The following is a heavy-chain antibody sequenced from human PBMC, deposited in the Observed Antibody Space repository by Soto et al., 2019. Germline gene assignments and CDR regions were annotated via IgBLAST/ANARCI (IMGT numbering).Heavy chain of an antibody. CDR1: GGSFSGYY. CDR3: ARNSALTVTTMYFDY. CDR2: INHSGST. J-gene: IGHJ4*02. D-gene: IGHD4-17*01. Sequence: PSETLSLTCAVYGGSFSGYYWSWIRQPPGRGLEWIGEINHSGSTNYNPSLKSRVTISVDTSKNQFSLKLSSVTAADTAVYYCARNSALTVTTMYFDYWGQGTLVTVSS. V-gene: IGHV4-34*01.